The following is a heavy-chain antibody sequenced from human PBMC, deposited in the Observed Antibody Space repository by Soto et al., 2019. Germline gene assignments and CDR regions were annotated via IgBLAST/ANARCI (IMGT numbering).Heavy chain of an antibody. CDR2: IKSKNDGGTT. V-gene: IGHV3-15*07. Sequence: PGGSLRLSCAASGFTFNNAWMNWVRQAPGKGLEWVGRIKSKNDGGTTDYAAPVKGRFTISRDDSKNTVYLQMNSLRTEDTALYYCAADLPGHGGGYEFDYWGQGTPVTVSS. J-gene: IGHJ4*02. D-gene: IGHD2-15*01. CDR1: GFTFNNAW. CDR3: AADLPGHGGGYEFDY.